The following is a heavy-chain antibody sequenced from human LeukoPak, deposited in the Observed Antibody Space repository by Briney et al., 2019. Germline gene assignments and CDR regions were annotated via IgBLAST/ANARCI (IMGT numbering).Heavy chain of an antibody. CDR3: ASGFAGTFDY. J-gene: IGHJ4*02. V-gene: IGHV4-59*01. CDR1: GGSFSGYY. Sequence: PSETLSLTCAVYGGSFSGYYWSWIRQPPGKGLEWIGYIYYSGSTNYNPSLKSRVTISVDTSKNQFSLKLSSVTAADTAVYYCASGFAGTFDYWGQGTLVTVSS. CDR2: IYYSGST. D-gene: IGHD6-13*01.